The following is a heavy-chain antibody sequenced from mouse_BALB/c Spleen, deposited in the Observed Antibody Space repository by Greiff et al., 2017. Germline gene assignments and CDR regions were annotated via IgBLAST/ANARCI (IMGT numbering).Heavy chain of an antibody. D-gene: IGHD2-3*01. CDR2: ISSGGST. CDR1: GFTFSSYA. CDR3: ARDDGYHHYAMDY. V-gene: IGHV5-6-5*01. J-gene: IGHJ4*01. Sequence: EVKLVESGGGLVKPGGSLKLSCAASGFTFSSYAMSWVRQTPEKRLEWVASISSGGSTYYPDSVKGRFTISRDNARNILYLQMSSLRSEDTAMYYCARDDGYHHYAMDYWGQGTSVTVSS.